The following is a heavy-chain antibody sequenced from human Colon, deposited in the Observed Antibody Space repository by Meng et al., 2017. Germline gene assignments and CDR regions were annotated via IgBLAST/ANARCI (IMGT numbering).Heavy chain of an antibody. CDR3: ARGPHSAWPLLAY. Sequence: QVQVQQGGAGLWKPSQPRSLPCAIAGAAFSGYYWTWVRQPPGKGREWMGEISHTGDTSYNPSLTSRVTISRDTSKNQFSLMLTSVTAADTAVYYCARGPHSAWPLLAYWGQGTLVTVSS. CDR2: ISHTGDT. J-gene: IGHJ4*02. D-gene: IGHD1-26*01. V-gene: IGHV4-34*01. CDR1: GAAFSGYY.